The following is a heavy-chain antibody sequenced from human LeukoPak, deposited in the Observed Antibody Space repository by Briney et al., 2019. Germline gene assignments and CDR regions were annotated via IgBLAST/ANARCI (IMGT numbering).Heavy chain of an antibody. J-gene: IGHJ6*02. CDR1: GFTFSSYS. CDR3: ARGVGYCSGGSCYPPSGLYYGMDV. V-gene: IGHV3-21*01. Sequence: GGSLRLSCAASGFTFSSYSMNWVRQAPGKGLEWVSSISSSSSYIYYADSVKGRFTISRDNAKNSLYLQMNSLRAEDTAVYCCARGVGYCSGGSCYPPSGLYYGMDVWGQGTTVTVSS. CDR2: ISSSSSYI. D-gene: IGHD2-15*01.